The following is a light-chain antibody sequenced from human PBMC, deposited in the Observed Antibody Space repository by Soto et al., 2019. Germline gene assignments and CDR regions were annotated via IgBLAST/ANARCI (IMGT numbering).Light chain of an antibody. CDR1: QGISNY. CDR2: SAS. V-gene: IGKV1-27*01. CDR3: QRSTSAPLT. J-gene: IGKJ3*01. Sequence: DIQMTQSPSSLSASVGDRVTITCRASQGISNYLAWYQQKPGEAPQLLIYSASTLKSGVPSRFSGSGSGTEFPLTISSLQPEDVATYYCQRSTSAPLTFGLGTKVDI.